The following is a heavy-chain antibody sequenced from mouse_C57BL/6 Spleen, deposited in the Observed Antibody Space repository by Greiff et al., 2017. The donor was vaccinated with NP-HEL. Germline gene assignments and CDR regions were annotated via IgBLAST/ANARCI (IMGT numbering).Heavy chain of an antibody. CDR2: INPNYGTT. CDR1: GYSFTDYN. Sequence: VQLKESGPELVKPGASVKISCKASGYSFTDYNMNWVKQSNGKSLEWIGVINPNYGTTSYNQKFKGKATLTVDQSSSTAYRQLNSLTSEDAAGDYCARVDDEGAWFAYWGQGTLVTVSA. CDR3: ARVDDEGAWFAY. V-gene: IGHV1-39*01. D-gene: IGHD2-12*01. J-gene: IGHJ3*01.